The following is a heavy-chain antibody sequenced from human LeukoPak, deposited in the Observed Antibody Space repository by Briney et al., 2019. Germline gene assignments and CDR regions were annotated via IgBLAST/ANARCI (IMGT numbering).Heavy chain of an antibody. V-gene: IGHV4-34*01. D-gene: IGHD6-25*01. Sequence: SETLSLTCAVYGGSFSGYYWNWIRPPPGRGLEGIGEINHRGSTTYNPSLESRVTISVDTSKHQFSLRLSSVTAADTAVYYCVRLEWGSRGSGSFDYWGQGTLVTVSS. J-gene: IGHJ4*02. CDR1: GGSFSGYY. CDR2: INHRGST. CDR3: VRLEWGSRGSGSFDY.